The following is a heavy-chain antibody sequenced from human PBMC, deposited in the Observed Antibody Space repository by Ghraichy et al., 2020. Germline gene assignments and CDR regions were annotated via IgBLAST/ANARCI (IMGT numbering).Heavy chain of an antibody. Sequence: GGSLRLSCAASGFTFNTYSMTWVRLAPGKGLEWVSYITSSSSTIYYADSVKGRFTISRDNAKSSLYLQMNSLTDEDTAVYYCVRGWGTFDYWGQGALVIVSS. CDR3: VRGWGTFDY. D-gene: IGHD3-16*01. CDR1: GFTFNTYS. J-gene: IGHJ4*02. CDR2: ITSSSSTI. V-gene: IGHV3-48*02.